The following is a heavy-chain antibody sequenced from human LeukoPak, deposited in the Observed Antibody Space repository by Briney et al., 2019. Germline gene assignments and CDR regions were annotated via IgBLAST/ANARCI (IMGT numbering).Heavy chain of an antibody. CDR2: ISGSGGST. J-gene: IGHJ4*02. CDR1: GFAFSTYA. CDR3: AKDATYSSGWTDY. Sequence: GGSLRLSCAASGFAFSTYAMSWVRQAPGKGLEWVSAISGSGGSTYYADSVKGRFTISRDNSKNSLYLQMTSLRIEDSALYYCAKDATYSSGWTDYWGQGTLVTVSS. D-gene: IGHD6-19*01. V-gene: IGHV3-23*01.